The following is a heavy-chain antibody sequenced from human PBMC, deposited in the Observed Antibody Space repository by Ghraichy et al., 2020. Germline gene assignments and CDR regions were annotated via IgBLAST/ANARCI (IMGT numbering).Heavy chain of an antibody. Sequence: VSCKASGYTFSDYYLHWVRQAPGQGLEWMGWINPNTGYTKYAQKFQGRVTMSRDTSITTSYMELSGLRSDDTAVYYCARSGLIMVATTGHFFDFWGQGTMVTVSP. CDR3: ARSGLIMVATTGHFFDF. D-gene: IGHD5-24*01. V-gene: IGHV1-2*02. J-gene: IGHJ3*01. CDR1: GYTFSDYY. CDR2: INPNTGYT.